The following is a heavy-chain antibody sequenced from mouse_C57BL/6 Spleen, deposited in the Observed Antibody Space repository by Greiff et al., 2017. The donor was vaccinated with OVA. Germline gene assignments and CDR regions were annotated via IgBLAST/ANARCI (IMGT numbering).Heavy chain of an antibody. J-gene: IGHJ1*03. V-gene: IGHV5-6*01. CDR1: GFTFSSYG. Sequence: EVKLMESGGDLVKPGGSLKLSCAASGFTFSSYGMSWVRQTPDKRLEWVATISSGGSYTYYPDSVKGRFTISRDNAKNTLYLQMSSLKSEDTAMYYCARSGAQFITTVVADFDVWGTGTTVTVSS. CDR3: ARSGAQFITTVVADFDV. CDR2: ISSGGSYT. D-gene: IGHD1-1*01.